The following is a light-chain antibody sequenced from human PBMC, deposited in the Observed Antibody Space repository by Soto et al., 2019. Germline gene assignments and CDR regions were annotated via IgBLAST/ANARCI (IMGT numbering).Light chain of an antibody. J-gene: IGKJ1*01. CDR1: HIISSNY. CDR2: GAS. Sequence: EIVLTQSPGTLSLSPGERATLSCRASHIISSNYLAWYQQKPGQAPGLLIYGASSRATGIPDRFSGSGSGTDFTLTISRLEPEDFAVYYCQEYGGSSGTFGQGTKVEIK. V-gene: IGKV3-20*01. CDR3: QEYGGSSGT.